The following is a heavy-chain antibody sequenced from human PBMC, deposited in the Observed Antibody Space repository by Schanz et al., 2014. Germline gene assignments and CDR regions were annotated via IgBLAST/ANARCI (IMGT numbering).Heavy chain of an antibody. D-gene: IGHD4-17*01. CDR2: IRYDGITK. V-gene: IGHV3-30*02. CDR3: AKDPHRDYGGKPQAFDI. Sequence: VQLLESGGGLVQPGGSLRLSCAASGFTFSSYAMSWVRQAPGKGLEWVALIRYDGITKYYLDSVKGRFTISRDESKNTLYLQMNSLRAEDTALYYCAKDPHRDYGGKPQAFDIWGQGTMVTVSS. CDR1: GFTFSSYA. J-gene: IGHJ3*02.